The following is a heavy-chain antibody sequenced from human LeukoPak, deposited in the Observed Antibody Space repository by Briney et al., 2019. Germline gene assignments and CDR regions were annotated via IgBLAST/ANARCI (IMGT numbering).Heavy chain of an antibody. CDR3: ARGGLDILTGYTYYYMDV. CDR1: GFTFSSYS. CDR2: ISSSSSTI. V-gene: IGHV3-48*01. D-gene: IGHD3-9*01. J-gene: IGHJ6*03. Sequence: PGGSLRLSCAASGFTFSSYSMNWVRQAPGKGLEWVSYISSSSSTIYYADSVKGRFTISRDNAKNSLYLQMNSLRAEDTAVYYCARGGLDILTGYTYYYMDVWGKGTTVTVSS.